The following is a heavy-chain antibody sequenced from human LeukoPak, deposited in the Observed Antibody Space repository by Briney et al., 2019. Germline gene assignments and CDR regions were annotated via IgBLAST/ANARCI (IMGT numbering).Heavy chain of an antibody. Sequence: PSETLSLTCAVSGGSISSGNWWNWVRQPPGKGLEWIGEIYQSGSTNYNPSLKSRVTISVDTSKNQFSLKLSSVTAADTAVYYCARGGPEGQLLRAYFDYWGQGTLVTVSS. CDR2: IYQSGST. CDR3: ARGGPEGQLLRAYFDY. D-gene: IGHD2-2*01. J-gene: IGHJ4*02. CDR1: GGSISSGNW. V-gene: IGHV4-4*02.